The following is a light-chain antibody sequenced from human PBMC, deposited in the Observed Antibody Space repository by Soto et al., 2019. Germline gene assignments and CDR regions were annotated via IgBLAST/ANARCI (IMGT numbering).Light chain of an antibody. J-gene: IGLJ1*01. Sequence: SYGLTQPPSMSVAPGQTATITCGGNNIGSKSVHWYQQRPGQAPVLVVYDDSDRPSGIPERFSGSNSGNTATLTISRVEAGDEADYYCQVWDSSNDHPYVFGTGTKGTVL. CDR2: DDS. CDR1: NIGSKS. V-gene: IGLV3-21*02. CDR3: QVWDSSNDHPYV.